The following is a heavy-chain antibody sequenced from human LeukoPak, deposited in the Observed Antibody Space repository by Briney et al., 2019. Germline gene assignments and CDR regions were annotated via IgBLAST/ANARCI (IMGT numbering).Heavy chain of an antibody. D-gene: IGHD3-22*01. V-gene: IGHV1-18*01. CDR1: GYMFMNYG. Sequence: ASVKVSCKASGYMFMNYGISWVRQAPGQGLEWMGWISALNGNTNYAQKFQGRATMTTDTTTSTAYMELRSLRSDDTAVHYCARSYYDSSGYYYVQMVFDYWGQGTLVTVSS. J-gene: IGHJ4*02. CDR2: ISALNGNT. CDR3: ARSYYDSSGYYYVQMVFDY.